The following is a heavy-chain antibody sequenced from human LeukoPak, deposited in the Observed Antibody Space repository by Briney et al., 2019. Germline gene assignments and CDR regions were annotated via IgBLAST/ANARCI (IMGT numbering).Heavy chain of an antibody. CDR2: INPNSGDT. Sequence: GASVKVSCKASGYTFTNYAMHWVRQAPGQRLEWMRWINPNSGDTNFAQKFQGRVTTTRDTSIRTAYMEVSSLTSGDTAVYYCARGGVGPTKGDYFDFWGQGTLVTVSS. J-gene: IGHJ4*02. V-gene: IGHV1-2*02. CDR1: GYTFTNYA. CDR3: ARGGVGPTKGDYFDF. D-gene: IGHD1-26*01.